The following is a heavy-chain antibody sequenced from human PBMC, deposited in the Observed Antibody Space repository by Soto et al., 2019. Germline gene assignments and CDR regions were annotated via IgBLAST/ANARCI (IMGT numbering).Heavy chain of an antibody. V-gene: IGHV3-30-3*01. Sequence: LRLSCAASGFTFSSYAMHWVRQAPGKGLEWVAVISYDGSNKYYADSVKGRFTISRDNSKSTLYLQMNSLTAEDTAVYYCARDRGYSYGYHYFDYWGQGTLVTVSS. CDR2: ISYDGSNK. CDR1: GFTFSSYA. D-gene: IGHD5-18*01. CDR3: ARDRGYSYGYHYFDY. J-gene: IGHJ4*02.